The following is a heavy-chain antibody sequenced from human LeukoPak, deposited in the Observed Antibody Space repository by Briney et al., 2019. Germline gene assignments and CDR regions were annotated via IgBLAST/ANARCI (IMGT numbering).Heavy chain of an antibody. Sequence: GGSLRLSCAASGFTFSSYAMSWVRQAPGKGLEWVSAISGSGGSTYYADSVKGRFTISRDNSKNTLYLQMDSLRAEDTAVYYCARRDEYYYYGMDVWGQGTTVTVSS. V-gene: IGHV3-23*01. CDR2: ISGSGGST. J-gene: IGHJ6*02. CDR3: ARRDEYYYYGMDV. CDR1: GFTFSSYA.